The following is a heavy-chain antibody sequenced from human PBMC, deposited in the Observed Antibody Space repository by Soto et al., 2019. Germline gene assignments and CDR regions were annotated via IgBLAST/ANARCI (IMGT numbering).Heavy chain of an antibody. V-gene: IGHV1-18*01. CDR1: GYTFTSSG. CDR2: ISAYNGNI. Sequence: QVQLVQSGAEVKKPGASVKVSCKASGYTFTSSGISWVRQAPGQGLEWMGWISAYNGNIKYAQKLQVRVTMTTDTSTSTAYMALRSLRSDDTAVYYCARDLAVGLVDYWGQGTLVTVSS. J-gene: IGHJ4*02. CDR3: ARDLAVGLVDY.